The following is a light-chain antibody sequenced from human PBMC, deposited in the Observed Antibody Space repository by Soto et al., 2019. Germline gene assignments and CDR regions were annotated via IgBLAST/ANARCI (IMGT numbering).Light chain of an antibody. CDR1: SSDIGSYNL. CDR3: CSYAGSSALV. J-gene: IGLJ3*02. Sequence: QSALTQPASVSGSPGQSITISCTGTSSDIGSYNLVSWYQQDPGKAPKLLIYDVSEGPSGVSNRFSGSKSGNTASLTISGLQVEDEADYYCCSYAGSSALVFGGGTKVTVL. CDR2: DVS. V-gene: IGLV2-23*02.